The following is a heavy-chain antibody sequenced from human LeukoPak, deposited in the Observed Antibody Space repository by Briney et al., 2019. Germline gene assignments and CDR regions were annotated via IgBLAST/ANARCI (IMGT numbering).Heavy chain of an antibody. J-gene: IGHJ6*03. CDR1: GFTFSSYA. V-gene: IGHV3-30-3*01. CDR3: ARVAGSGPLYYYYYYMDV. Sequence: GGSLRLSCAASGFTFSSYAMHWVRQAPGKGLEWVAVISYDGTNKYYADSVKGRFTISRDNSKNTLYLQMNSLRAEDTAVYYCARVAGSGPLYYYYYYMDVWGKGTTVTVSS. D-gene: IGHD6-19*01. CDR2: ISYDGTNK.